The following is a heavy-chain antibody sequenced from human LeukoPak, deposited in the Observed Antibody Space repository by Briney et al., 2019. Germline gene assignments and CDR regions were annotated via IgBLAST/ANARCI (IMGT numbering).Heavy chain of an antibody. CDR3: AKVRSSWPAVDY. Sequence: GGSLRLSCAASGFTFSSYAVSWVRQAPGKGLEWVSAISGSGGSTYYADSVKGRFTISRDNSKNTLYLQMNSLRAEDAAVYYCAKVRSSWPAVDYWGQGTLVTVSS. V-gene: IGHV3-23*01. D-gene: IGHD6-13*01. CDR1: GFTFSSYA. CDR2: ISGSGGST. J-gene: IGHJ4*02.